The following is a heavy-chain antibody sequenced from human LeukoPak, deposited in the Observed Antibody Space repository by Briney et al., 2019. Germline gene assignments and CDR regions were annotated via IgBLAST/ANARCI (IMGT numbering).Heavy chain of an antibody. CDR1: GGSVSSGSYY. J-gene: IGHJ3*02. Sequence: SETLSLTCTVSGGSVSSGSYYWSWIRQPPGKGLEWTGYIYYSGSTNYNPSLKSRVTISVDTSKNQFSLKLSSVTAADTAVYYCARDPVVTQAFDIWGQGTMVTVSS. D-gene: IGHD4-23*01. CDR2: IYYSGST. V-gene: IGHV4-61*01. CDR3: ARDPVVTQAFDI.